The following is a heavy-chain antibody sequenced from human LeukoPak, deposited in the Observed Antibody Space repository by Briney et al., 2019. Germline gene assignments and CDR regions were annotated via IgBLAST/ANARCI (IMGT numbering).Heavy chain of an antibody. V-gene: IGHV4-31*03. CDR3: ARDGIAATGSPFDY. CDR1: GGSISSGYYY. D-gene: IGHD6-13*01. Sequence: PSETLSLTCTVPGGSISSGYYYWNWIRQHPEKGLEWIGFIHYSGSTYYNPSLRSRVTISIDTSKNQFSLYLSSVTAADTAVYYCARDGIAATGSPFDYWGQGALVTVSS. CDR2: IHYSGST. J-gene: IGHJ4*02.